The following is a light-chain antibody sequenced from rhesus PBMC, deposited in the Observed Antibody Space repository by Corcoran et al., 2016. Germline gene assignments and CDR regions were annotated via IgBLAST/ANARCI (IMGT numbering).Light chain of an antibody. CDR1: QGIRHY. Sequence: DIQMTQSPSSLSASVGDTVTITCRASQGIRHYLAWYQQKPGKAPKPLIFSACNLERGVPSRFSGSGSGTDFTLTISHPQPEGFATYYGQQHDSYPPTFGQGTKVEIK. CDR2: SAC. V-gene: IGKV1S3*01. J-gene: IGKJ1*01. CDR3: QQHDSYPPT.